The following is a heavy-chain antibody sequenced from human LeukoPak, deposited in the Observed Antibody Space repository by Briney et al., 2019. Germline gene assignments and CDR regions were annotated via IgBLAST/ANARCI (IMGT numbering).Heavy chain of an antibody. Sequence: GGSLRLSCAASGFTFSSCWMHWVRQAPGKGLVWVSRINSDESSTSYADSVKGRFTISRDNAKNTLYLQMNSLRAEDTAVYYCASYGDYLYYWGQGTLVTVSS. J-gene: IGHJ4*02. V-gene: IGHV3-74*01. CDR1: GFTFSSCW. D-gene: IGHD4-17*01. CDR2: INSDESST. CDR3: ASYGDYLYY.